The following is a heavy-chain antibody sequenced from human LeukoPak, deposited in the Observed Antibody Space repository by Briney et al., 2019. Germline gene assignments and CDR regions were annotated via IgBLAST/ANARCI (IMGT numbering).Heavy chain of an antibody. CDR3: ARDYDWALDF. CDR2: INHNGEAI. J-gene: IGHJ4*02. CDR1: GFPFSSHV. V-gene: IGHV3-48*02. Sequence: GGSLRLSCAASGFPFSSHVLSWVRQAPGKGLEWIAYINHNGEAIYYPDFVKGRFIISRDNAKNSLFLQMNDLRDEDTAVYYCARDYDWALDFWGQGTRVTVSS. D-gene: IGHD3-9*01.